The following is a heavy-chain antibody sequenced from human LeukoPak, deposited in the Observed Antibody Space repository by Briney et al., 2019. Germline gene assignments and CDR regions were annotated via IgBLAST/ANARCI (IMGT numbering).Heavy chain of an antibody. CDR3: AKDYYDSSGYFFDY. V-gene: IGHV3-23*01. CDR2: ISGSGGST. J-gene: IGHJ4*02. Sequence: PGGSPRLSCAASGFTFSSYAMSWVRQAPGKGLEWVSAISGSGGSTYYADSVQGRFTISRDNSKNTLYLQMNSLRAEDTAVYYCAKDYYDSSGYFFDYWGQGTLVTVSS. CDR1: GFTFSSYA. D-gene: IGHD3-22*01.